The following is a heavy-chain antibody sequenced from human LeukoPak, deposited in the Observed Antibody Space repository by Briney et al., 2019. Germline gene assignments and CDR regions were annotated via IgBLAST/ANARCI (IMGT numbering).Heavy chain of an antibody. D-gene: IGHD2-8*02. CDR1: GGSISSGSYY. J-gene: IGHJ6*03. CDR3: ARDYTGSYYYYYMDV. V-gene: IGHV4-61*02. Sequence: SETLSLTCTVSGGSISSGSYYWSWIRQPAGKGLEWIGRIYTSGSTNYNPSLKGRVTISVDTSKNQFSLKLSSVTAADTAVYYCARDYTGSYYYYYMDVWGKGTTVTVSS. CDR2: IYTSGST.